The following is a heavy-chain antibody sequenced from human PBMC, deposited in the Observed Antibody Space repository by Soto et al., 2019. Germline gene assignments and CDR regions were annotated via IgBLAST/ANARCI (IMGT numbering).Heavy chain of an antibody. CDR2: IKSKTDGGTT. D-gene: IGHD2-2*01. CDR3: TTDPIVLVPAAICPVVQH. CDR1: GFTFSNAW. J-gene: IGHJ1*01. V-gene: IGHV3-15*01. Sequence: GGSLRLSCAASGFTFSNAWMSWVRQAPGKGLEWVGRIKSKTDGGTTDYAAPVKGRFTISRDDSKNTLYLQMNSLKTEDTAVYYCTTDPIVLVPAAICPVVQHGGQGTLGTVSS.